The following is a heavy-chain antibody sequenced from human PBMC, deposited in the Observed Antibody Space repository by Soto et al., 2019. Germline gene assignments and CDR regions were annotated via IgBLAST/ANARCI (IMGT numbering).Heavy chain of an antibody. CDR3: ATGGYSGYDYYYYYGMDV. Sequence: QLQLQESGPGLVKPSETLSLTCTVSGGSISSSSYYWGWIRQPPGKGLEWIGSIYYSGSTYYNPSLKSRVTISVDTSKNQFSLKLRSVTAADTAVYYCATGGYSGYDYYYYYGMDVWGQGTTVTVSS. J-gene: IGHJ6*02. CDR1: GGSISSSSYY. CDR2: IYYSGST. V-gene: IGHV4-39*01. D-gene: IGHD5-12*01.